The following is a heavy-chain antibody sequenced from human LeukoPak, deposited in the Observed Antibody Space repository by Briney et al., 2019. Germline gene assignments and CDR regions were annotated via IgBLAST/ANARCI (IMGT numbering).Heavy chain of an antibody. CDR2: IYYSGST. V-gene: IGHV4-61*01. J-gene: IGHJ4*02. D-gene: IGHD4-11*01. CDR1: GGSVSSGSYY. CDR3: ARDGGNYAFDS. Sequence: SETLSLTCTVSGGSVSSGSYYWSWIRQPPGKGLEWIGYIYYSGSTNYNPSLKSRVTISVDTSKNQFSLKLSSVTAEDTAMYYCARDGGNYAFDSWGQGTLVTVSS.